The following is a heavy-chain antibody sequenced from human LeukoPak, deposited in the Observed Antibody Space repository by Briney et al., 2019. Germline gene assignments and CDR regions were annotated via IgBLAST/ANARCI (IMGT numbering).Heavy chain of an antibody. CDR3: ARDAGDIVVVPAADDAFDI. CDR2: ISSSYI. V-gene: IGHV3-21*01. Sequence: GGSLRLSCAASGFTFSSYSMSWVRQAPGKGLEWVSSISSSYIYYADSVKGRFTISRDNAKNSLYLQMNSLRAEDTAVYYCARDAGDIVVVPAADDAFDIWGQGTMVTVSS. D-gene: IGHD2-2*01. J-gene: IGHJ3*02. CDR1: GFTFSSYS.